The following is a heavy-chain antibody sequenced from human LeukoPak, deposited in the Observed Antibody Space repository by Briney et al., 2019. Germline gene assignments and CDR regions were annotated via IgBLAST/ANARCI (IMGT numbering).Heavy chain of an antibody. CDR3: ARGLSSYGDYPDAFDI. CDR2: INQDGTEK. CDR1: RFSFTTYW. D-gene: IGHD4-17*01. Sequence: PGRSLRLSCAASRFSFTTYWMSWVRHAPGKGLEWVANINQDGTEKTNMDSVKGRFTISRDNAKNSLYLQMNSLRAEDTAVYYCARGLSSYGDYPDAFDIWGQGTMVTVSS. J-gene: IGHJ3*02. V-gene: IGHV3-7*01.